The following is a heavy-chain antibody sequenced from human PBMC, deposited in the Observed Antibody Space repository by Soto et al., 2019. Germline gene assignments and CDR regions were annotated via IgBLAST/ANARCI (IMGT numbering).Heavy chain of an antibody. Sequence: EVQLVESGGGLVQPGGSLKLSCAASGFTFSGSAMHWVRQASGKGLEWVGRIRSKANSYATAYAASVKGRFTISRDDSKNTAYLQMNSLKTEDTAVYYCTRRRGYSSSSEYYYYYGMDVWGQGTTVTVSS. D-gene: IGHD6-6*01. J-gene: IGHJ6*02. CDR1: GFTFSGSA. CDR2: IRSKANSYAT. CDR3: TRRRGYSSSSEYYYYYGMDV. V-gene: IGHV3-73*02.